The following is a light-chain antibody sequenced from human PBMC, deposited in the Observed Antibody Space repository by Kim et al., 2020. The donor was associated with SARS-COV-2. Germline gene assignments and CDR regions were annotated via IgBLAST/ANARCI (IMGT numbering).Light chain of an antibody. CDR2: QDD. Sequence: SVSPRQAASTSCSVGELGDKYTCWYQQTPGQSPLLVIYQDDERPSGIPERFAGSNSENAASLTIGGTQAMDEADYYCQAWDSSTVVFGTGTKVTVL. J-gene: IGLJ1*01. CDR1: ELGDKY. CDR3: QAWDSSTVV. V-gene: IGLV3-1*01.